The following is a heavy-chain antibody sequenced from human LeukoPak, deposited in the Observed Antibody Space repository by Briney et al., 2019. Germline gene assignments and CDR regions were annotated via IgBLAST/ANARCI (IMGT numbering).Heavy chain of an antibody. J-gene: IGHJ6*02. CDR1: GFTFSNYD. CDR2: IDNAGDT. V-gene: IGHV3-13*01. D-gene: IGHD3-10*01. CDR3: TRDGTVIRGLPRRARTFYGMGV. Sequence: GGSLRLSCAASGFTFSNYDMHWVRQVTGKGLEWVSGIDNAGDTYYSDSVRGRFTISRENAKNSLYLQVNSLRAEDTAVYYCTRDGTVIRGLPRRARTFYGMGVWGQGTTVTVSS.